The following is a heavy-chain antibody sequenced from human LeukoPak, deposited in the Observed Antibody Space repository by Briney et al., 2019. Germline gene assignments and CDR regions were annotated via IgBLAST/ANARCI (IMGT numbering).Heavy chain of an antibody. D-gene: IGHD3-22*01. CDR2: ISYDGSNK. J-gene: IGHJ4*02. V-gene: IGHV3-30-3*01. CDR3: ARDRYYYDSSGLPDY. CDR1: GFTFSSYA. Sequence: GGSLRLSCAASGFTFSSYAMHWVRQAPGKGLEWVAVISYDGSNKYYADSVKGRFTISRDNSKNTLYLQMNSLRAEDTAVYYCARDRYYYDSSGLPDYWGQGTLFTVSS.